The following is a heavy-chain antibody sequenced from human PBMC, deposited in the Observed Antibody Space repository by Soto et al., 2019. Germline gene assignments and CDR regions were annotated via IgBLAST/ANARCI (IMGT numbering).Heavy chain of an antibody. CDR1: GGSFSCYY. CDR2: INHSGST. Sequence: PSETLSLTCAVYGGSFSCYYWSWIRQPPGKGLEWIGEINHSGSTNYNPSLKSRVTISVDTSKNQFPLKLSSVTAADTAVYYCARVGIAAAGIRYWGQGTLVTVSS. D-gene: IGHD6-13*01. V-gene: IGHV4-34*01. CDR3: ARVGIAAAGIRY. J-gene: IGHJ4*02.